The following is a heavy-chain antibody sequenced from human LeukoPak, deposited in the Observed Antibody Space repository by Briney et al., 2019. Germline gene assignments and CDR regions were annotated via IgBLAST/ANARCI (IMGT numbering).Heavy chain of an antibody. J-gene: IGHJ3*02. CDR3: ARREMATINAFDI. CDR2: IYYSGST. CDR1: GGSISSYY. Sequence: SETLSLTCTVSGGSISSYYWGWIRQPPGKGLEWIGSIYYSGSTYYNPSLKSRVTISVDTSKNQFSLKLSSVTAADTAVYYCARREMATINAFDIWGQGTMVTVSS. D-gene: IGHD5-24*01. V-gene: IGHV4-39*01.